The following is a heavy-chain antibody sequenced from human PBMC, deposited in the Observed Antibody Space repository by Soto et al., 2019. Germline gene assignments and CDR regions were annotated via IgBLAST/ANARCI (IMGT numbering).Heavy chain of an antibody. Sequence: QVQLVQSGAEVKKPGSSVKVSCKASGGTFSSYAISWVRQAPGQGLEWMGAIIPIFGTANYAQKFRGRVMITADESTSTAYMELSSLGSEDTAVYYCTRVGIVVVPAAPPFHWFDPWGQETLVTVSS. J-gene: IGHJ5*02. CDR1: GGTFSSYA. V-gene: IGHV1-69*01. CDR2: IIPIFGTA. D-gene: IGHD2-2*01. CDR3: TRVGIVVVPAAPPFHWFDP.